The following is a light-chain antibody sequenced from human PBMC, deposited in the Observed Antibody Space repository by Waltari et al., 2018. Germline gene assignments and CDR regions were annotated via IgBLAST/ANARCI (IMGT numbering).Light chain of an antibody. CDR1: QGVLYSSNNKNF. CDR3: QQYFSTPPT. CDR2: WAS. J-gene: IGKJ1*01. Sequence: DIVMTQSPDSLAVSLGERATIDCKSSQGVLYSSNNKNFLAWYQQKPGQPPKLLISWASTRESGVPDRFSGSGSGTDFTLTIRSLQAEDAAVYYCQQYFSTPPTFGQGTKVEIK. V-gene: IGKV4-1*01.